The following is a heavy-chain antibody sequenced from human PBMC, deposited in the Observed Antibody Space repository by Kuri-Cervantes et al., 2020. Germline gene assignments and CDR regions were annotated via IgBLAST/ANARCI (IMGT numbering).Heavy chain of an antibody. CDR3: ANRPEGRFLEWSTHYYYMDV. CDR2: ISSSGSTI. J-gene: IGHJ6*03. V-gene: IGHV3-11*01. CDR1: GFTFSDYY. Sequence: LSLTCAASGFTFSDYYMSWIRQAPGKGLEWVSYISSSGSTIYYADSVKGRFTISRDNAKNSLYLQMNSLRAEDTAVYYCANRPEGRFLEWSTHYYYMDVWGKGTTVTVSS. D-gene: IGHD3-3*01.